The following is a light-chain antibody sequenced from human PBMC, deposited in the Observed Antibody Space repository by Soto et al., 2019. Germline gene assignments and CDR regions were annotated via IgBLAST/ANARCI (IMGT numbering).Light chain of an antibody. CDR3: QQYNNWPIT. J-gene: IGKJ5*01. CDR1: QSVSSSY. CDR2: GAS. Sequence: EIVLTQSPGTLSLSPGERATLSCRASQSVSSSYLAWYQQKPGQAPRLLIYGASTRATGLPARFSGSGSGTQLTITISSLQPEDFEVYYCQQYNNWPITFGQGTRLDIK. V-gene: IGKV3-15*01.